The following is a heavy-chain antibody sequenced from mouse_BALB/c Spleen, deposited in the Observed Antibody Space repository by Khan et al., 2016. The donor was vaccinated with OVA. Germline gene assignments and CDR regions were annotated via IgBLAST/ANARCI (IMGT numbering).Heavy chain of an antibody. CDR2: ISNSGST. CDR3: SSELGRYYAMDY. CDR1: GYSITRDYA. D-gene: IGHD4-1*01. V-gene: IGHV3-2*02. Sequence: EVQLQESGPGLVKPSQSLSLTCTVTGYSITRDYAWNWIRQFPGNKLEWMGYISNSGSTTYNPYIKSRISITRDTSKNRFFLQLNSVTTEDTATYYCSSELGRYYAMDYWGQGTSVTVSS. J-gene: IGHJ4*01.